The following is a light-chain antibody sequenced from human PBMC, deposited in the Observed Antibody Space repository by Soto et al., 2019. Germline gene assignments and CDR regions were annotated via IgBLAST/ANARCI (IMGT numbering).Light chain of an antibody. CDR2: AAS. CDR1: QSISSY. CDR3: QQSYSTLIT. V-gene: IGKV1-39*01. Sequence: DIQMTQSPSSLSASVGDRVTITCRASQSISSYLNWYQQKPGKAPKLLIYAASSLQSGVPSRFSGSGSGTYLTLTISSLQPDDCATYYCQQSYSTLITFGQGTRLEIK. J-gene: IGKJ5*01.